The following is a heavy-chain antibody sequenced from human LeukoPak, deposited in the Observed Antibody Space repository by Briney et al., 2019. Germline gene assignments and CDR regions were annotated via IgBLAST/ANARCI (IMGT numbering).Heavy chain of an antibody. V-gene: IGHV3-30*02. CDR3: AKDYCGGDCYWVAFDI. CDR2: IRYDGSNK. Sequence: GGSLRLSCAASGFTFSSYAMSWVRQAPGKGLEWVAFIRYDGSNKYYADSVKGRFTISRDNSKNTLYLQMNSLRAEDTAVYYCAKDYCGGDCYWVAFDIWGQGTMVTVSS. J-gene: IGHJ3*02. D-gene: IGHD2-21*01. CDR1: GFTFSSYA.